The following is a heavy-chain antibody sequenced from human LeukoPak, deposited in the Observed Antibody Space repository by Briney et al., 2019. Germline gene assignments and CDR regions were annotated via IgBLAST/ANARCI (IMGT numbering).Heavy chain of an antibody. CDR2: MNPNSGNT. CDR3: AKDYGDLTFDY. D-gene: IGHD4-17*01. CDR1: GYTFTSYD. J-gene: IGHJ4*02. V-gene: IGHV1-8*03. Sequence: ASVKVSCKASGYTFTSYDINWVRLATGQGHEWMGWMNPNSGNTGYAQKFQGRVTITRNTSISTAYMELSSLRAEDTAVYYCAKDYGDLTFDYWGQGTLVTVSS.